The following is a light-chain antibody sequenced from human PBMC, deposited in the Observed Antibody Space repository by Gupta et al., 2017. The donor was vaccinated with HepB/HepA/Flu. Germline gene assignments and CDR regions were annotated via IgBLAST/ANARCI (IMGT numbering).Light chain of an antibody. CDR2: KAS. Sequence: DTQMTQSSSTLSASVGDRFTITCRASQSISSWLAWYQQKPGKAPKLLIYKASSLESGVPSRFSGSGSGTEFTLTISSLQPDDFAPYYCQQYNSYSPWTFGQGTKVEIK. CDR1: QSISSW. V-gene: IGKV1-5*03. CDR3: QQYNSYSPWT. J-gene: IGKJ1*01.